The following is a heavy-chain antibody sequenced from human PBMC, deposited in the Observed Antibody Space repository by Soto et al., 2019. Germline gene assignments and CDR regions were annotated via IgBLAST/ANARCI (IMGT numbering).Heavy chain of an antibody. CDR1: GGTFSSYD. V-gene: IGHV1-69*05. D-gene: IGHD1-7*01. Sequence: GASVKVSCKASGGTFSSYDISWVRQAPGQGLEWMGMIIPIFGTANYAQKFQGRVTITTDASTSTAYMELSSLRSEDTAVYYCACHNLNYCCYSYCIDFWGQGXMVTVYS. J-gene: IGHJ6*02. CDR2: IIPIFGTA. CDR3: ACHNLNYCCYSYCIDF.